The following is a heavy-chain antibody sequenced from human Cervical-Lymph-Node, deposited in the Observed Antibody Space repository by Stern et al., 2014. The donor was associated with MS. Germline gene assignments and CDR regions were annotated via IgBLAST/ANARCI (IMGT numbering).Heavy chain of an antibody. D-gene: IGHD3-3*01. CDR2: ISGSGRTI. J-gene: IGHJ2*01. CDR3: ARHEAHSGAIIHYWYFDL. V-gene: IGHV3-11*01. Sequence: QVQLVESGGGLVKPGGSLRLSCAASGFTFSDYYMSWIRQAPGKRLEWVSYISGSGRTIYYADSVRGRFTISRDNAKKSLYLEMNSLRAEDTAVYYCARHEAHSGAIIHYWYFDLWGRGTLVTVSS. CDR1: GFTFSDYY.